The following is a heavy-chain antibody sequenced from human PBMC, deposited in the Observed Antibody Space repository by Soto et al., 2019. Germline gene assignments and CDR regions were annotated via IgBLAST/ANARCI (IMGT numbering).Heavy chain of an antibody. V-gene: IGHV3-30*18. D-gene: IGHD6-25*01. CDR3: VKALLRPGRAYGMDV. J-gene: IGHJ6*02. Sequence: QVQLVESGGGVVQPGRSLRLSCAASGFTFSTYGMHWVRQAPGKGLEWVAVISYDGSNKYYADSVKGRFTISRDNSKNTRYRQVNILRPEATAVYYCVKALLRPGRAYGMDVWGQGTTITVSS. CDR1: GFTFSTYG. CDR2: ISYDGSNK.